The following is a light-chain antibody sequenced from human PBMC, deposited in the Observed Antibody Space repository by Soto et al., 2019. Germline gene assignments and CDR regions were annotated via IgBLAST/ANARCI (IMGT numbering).Light chain of an antibody. J-gene: IGKJ4*01. CDR3: QQLNSYPLT. CDR2: AAS. Sequence: QLTQSPSSLSASGGDRFTITCRASQGISNYLAWYQQKKGKAPKXXIYAASTLQSGVPSRFSGSAYGTDFNLTVSSLQPEDFASYYCQQLNSYPLTFGGGTKVDI. CDR1: QGISNY. V-gene: IGKV1-9*01.